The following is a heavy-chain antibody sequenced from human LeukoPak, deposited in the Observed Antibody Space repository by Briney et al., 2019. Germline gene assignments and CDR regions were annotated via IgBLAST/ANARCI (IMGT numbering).Heavy chain of an antibody. Sequence: ASVKVSCKASGYTFTSYYMHWVRQAPGQGLEWMGIINPSGGSTSYAQKFQGRVTMTRDTSTSTVYMELGSLRSEDTAVYYCARWTQYCSGGSCPGEYFDYWGQGTLVTVSS. D-gene: IGHD2-15*01. J-gene: IGHJ4*02. CDR2: INPSGGST. V-gene: IGHV1-46*01. CDR1: GYTFTSYY. CDR3: ARWTQYCSGGSCPGEYFDY.